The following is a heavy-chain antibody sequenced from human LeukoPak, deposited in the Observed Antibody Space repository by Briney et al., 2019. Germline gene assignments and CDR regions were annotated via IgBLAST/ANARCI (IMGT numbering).Heavy chain of an antibody. V-gene: IGHV3-7*04. CDR1: GFTFSSNW. D-gene: IGHD3-16*01. J-gene: IGHJ4*02. CDR2: INEDGSDK. Sequence: GGSLRLSCAASGFTFSSNWMTWVRQAPGKGLEWVANINEDGSDKYYVDSVKGRFTISRDNAKNSLYLQMNSLRAEDTAVYYCARNYDWDQGTLVTVSS. CDR3: ARNYD.